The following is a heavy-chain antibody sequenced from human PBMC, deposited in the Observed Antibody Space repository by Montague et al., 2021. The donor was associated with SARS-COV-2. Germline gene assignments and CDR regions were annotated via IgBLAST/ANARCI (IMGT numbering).Heavy chain of an antibody. J-gene: IGHJ4*02. D-gene: IGHD5-18*01. CDR1: GGSISSGSYY. CDR2: IYTSGST. CDR3: ARETFSGYSYGRGSYYYYYGDFDY. Sequence: TLSLTCTVSGGSISSGSYYWSWIRQPAGKGLEWIGRIYTSGSTNYNPSLKSRVTISVDTSKNQFSLKLSSVTAADTAVYYCARETFSGYSYGRGSYYYYYGDFDYWGQGTLVTVSS. V-gene: IGHV4-61*02.